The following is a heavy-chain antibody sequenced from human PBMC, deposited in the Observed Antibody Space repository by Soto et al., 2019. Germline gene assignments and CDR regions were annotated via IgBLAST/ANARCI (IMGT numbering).Heavy chain of an antibody. J-gene: IGHJ6*02. CDR1: GYSFTSYW. V-gene: IGHV5-51*01. CDR3: ARHYCSSTSCYPVYYYYYGMDV. Sequence: PXESVKISFKGSGYSFTSYWIGWVRQIPGKGLEWMGIIYPGDSDTRYSPSFQGQVTISADKSISTAYLQWSSLKASDTAMYYCARHYCSSTSCYPVYYYYYGMDVWGQGTTVTVSS. CDR2: IYPGDSDT. D-gene: IGHD2-2*01.